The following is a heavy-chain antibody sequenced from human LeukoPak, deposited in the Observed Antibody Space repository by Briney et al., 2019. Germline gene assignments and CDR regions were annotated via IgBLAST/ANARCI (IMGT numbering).Heavy chain of an antibody. D-gene: IGHD5-12*01. J-gene: IGHJ6*02. CDR3: AKGKGGYDYYYYYSMDV. CDR2: ISYDGSNK. CDR1: GFTFSSYG. V-gene: IGHV3-30*18. Sequence: GGSLRLSCAASGFTFSSYGMHWVRQAPGKGLEWVAVISYDGSNKYYADPVKGRFTISRDNSKNTLYLQMNSLRAEDTAVYYCAKGKGGYDYYYYYSMDVWGQGTTVTVSS.